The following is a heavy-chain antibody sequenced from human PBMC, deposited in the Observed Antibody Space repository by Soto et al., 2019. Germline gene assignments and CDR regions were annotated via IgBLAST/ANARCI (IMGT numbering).Heavy chain of an antibody. CDR2: ISSSSSTI. Sequence: EVQLVESGGGLVQPGGSLRLSCAASXXTXXXYSMNWVXXXPGKGLEWVSYISSSSSTIYYADSVKGRFTISRDNAKNSLYLQMNSLRAEDTXXXXXXXXXXXXPLXYWGQGTLVTVSS. V-gene: IGHV3-48*01. CDR3: XXXXXXXPLXY. CDR1: XXTXXXYS. J-gene: IGHJ4*02.